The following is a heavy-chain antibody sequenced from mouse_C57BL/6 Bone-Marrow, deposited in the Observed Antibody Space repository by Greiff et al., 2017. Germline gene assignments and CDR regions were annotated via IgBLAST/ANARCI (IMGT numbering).Heavy chain of an antibody. J-gene: IGHJ2*01. CDR3: ARLNFDY. V-gene: IGHV5-9*01. Sequence: EVKLMESGGGLVKPGGSLKLSCAASGFTFSSYTMSWVRQTPEKRLEWVATISGGDGNTYYPDSVKGRSTISRDNAKNTLYLQMSSLRAEDTALYYCARLNFDYWGQGTTLTVSS. CDR2: ISGGDGNT. CDR1: GFTFSSYT.